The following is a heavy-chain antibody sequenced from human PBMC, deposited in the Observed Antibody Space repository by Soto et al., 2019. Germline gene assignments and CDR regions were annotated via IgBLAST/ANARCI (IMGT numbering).Heavy chain of an antibody. CDR1: GFSFSNYV. J-gene: IGHJ3*02. CDR3: AREWSGAGRGAFDI. V-gene: IGHV1-18*01. CDR2: ISEYNGNT. D-gene: IGHD6-19*01. Sequence: QVQLVQSGAEVKKPGASVKVSCKASGFSFSNYVLNWVRQAPGQGLEWMGWISEYNGNTDHAQKFQGRVTMNTDSSTSTAYMELRSLRSDDTAVYYCAREWSGAGRGAFDIWGQGTMVTVSS.